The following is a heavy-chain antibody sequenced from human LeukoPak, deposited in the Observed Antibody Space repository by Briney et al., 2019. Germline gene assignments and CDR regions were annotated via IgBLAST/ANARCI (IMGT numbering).Heavy chain of an antibody. D-gene: IGHD5-18*01. J-gene: IGHJ4*02. CDR3: AKDPRGYSYGRNGGGRSTGYYFDY. V-gene: IGHV3-23*01. CDR1: GFTFSSYA. CDR2: ISGSGGST. Sequence: GGSLRLSCAASGFTFSSYAMSWVRQAPGKGLEWVSAISGSGGSTYYADSVKGRFTISRDNSKNTLYLQVNSLRAEDTAVYYCAKDPRGYSYGRNGGGRSTGYYFDYWGQGTLVTVSS.